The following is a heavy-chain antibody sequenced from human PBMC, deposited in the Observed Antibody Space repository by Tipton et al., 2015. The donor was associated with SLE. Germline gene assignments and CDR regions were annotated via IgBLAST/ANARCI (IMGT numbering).Heavy chain of an antibody. J-gene: IGHJ4*02. CDR1: GFAFDDYA. CDR2: ISWNSGSI. Sequence: RSPRLSCAASGFAFDDYAMHWVRQAPGKGLEWVSGISWNSGSIGYADSVKGRFTISRDNAKNSLYLQMNSLRAEDTALYYCAKDIGVATLYYFDYWGQGTLVTVSS. CDR3: AKDIGVATLYYFDY. D-gene: IGHD5-12*01. V-gene: IGHV3-9*01.